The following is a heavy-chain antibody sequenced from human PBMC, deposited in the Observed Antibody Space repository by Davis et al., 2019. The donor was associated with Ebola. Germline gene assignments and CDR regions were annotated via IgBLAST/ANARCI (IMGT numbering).Heavy chain of an antibody. CDR3: ARPSYYYYGMDV. Sequence: GGSLRLSCKGSGYSFTSYWISWVRQMPGKGLEWMGRIDPSDSYTNYSPSFQGYVTISADKSISTAYLQWSSLKASDTAMYYCARPSYYYYGMDVWGQGTTVTVSS. V-gene: IGHV5-10-1*01. J-gene: IGHJ6*02. CDR2: IDPSDSYT. CDR1: GYSFTSYW.